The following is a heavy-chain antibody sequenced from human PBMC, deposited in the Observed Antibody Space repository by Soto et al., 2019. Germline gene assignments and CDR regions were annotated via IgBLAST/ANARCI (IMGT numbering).Heavy chain of an antibody. J-gene: IGHJ6*02. V-gene: IGHV1-69*12. D-gene: IGHD5-12*01. CDR3: ATDSNVAKIHTANYGMDV. CDR2: IIPIFGTA. CDR1: GGTFSSYA. Sequence: QVQLVQSGAEVKKPGSSVKVSCKASGGTFSSYAISWVRQAPGQGLAWMGGIIPIFGTANYAQKFQGRVTITANDSTSTAYMELSSLRSEDTAVYYCATDSNVAKIHTANYGMDVWGQGTTVTVSS.